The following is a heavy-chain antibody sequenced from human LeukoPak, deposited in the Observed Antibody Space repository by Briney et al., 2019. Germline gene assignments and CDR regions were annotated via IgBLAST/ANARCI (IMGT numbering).Heavy chain of an antibody. CDR1: GFTFSSYG. CDR2: ISYDGSNK. D-gene: IGHD2-15*01. V-gene: IGHV3-30*18. J-gene: IGHJ4*02. CDR3: AKGSRIVVVVAADY. Sequence: GRSLRLSCAASGFTFSSYGMHWVRQALGKGLEWVAVISYDGSNKYYADSVKGRFTISRDNSKNTLYLQMNSLRAEDTAVYYCAKGSRIVVVVAADYWGQGTLVTVSS.